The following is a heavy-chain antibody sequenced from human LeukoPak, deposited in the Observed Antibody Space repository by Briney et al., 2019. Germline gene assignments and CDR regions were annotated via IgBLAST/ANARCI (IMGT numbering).Heavy chain of an antibody. J-gene: IGHJ4*02. D-gene: IGHD6-19*01. CDR3: ARDLSDSSGWYYFDY. CDR2: IYSGGST. Sequence: GGSLRLSCAASGFTVSSNYMSWVRQAPGKGLEWVSVIYSGGSTYYADSVKGRFTISRDNSKNTLYLQMNSLRAEDTAVYYCARDLSDSSGWYYFDYWGQGTLATVSS. V-gene: IGHV3-53*01. CDR1: GFTVSSNY.